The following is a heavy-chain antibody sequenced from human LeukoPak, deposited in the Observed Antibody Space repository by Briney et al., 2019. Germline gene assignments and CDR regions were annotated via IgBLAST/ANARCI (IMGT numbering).Heavy chain of an antibody. V-gene: IGHV4-4*09. J-gene: IGHJ3*02. D-gene: IGHD3-10*01. CDR2: IYTSGST. CDR3: ARLRARGAFDI. CDR1: GGSISSYY. Sequence: SETLSLTCTVSGGSISSYYWSWIRQPPGKGLEWIGYIYTSGSTNYNPSLKSRVTISVDTSKNQFSLKLSSVTAADTAVYYCARLRARGAFDIWGQGTMVTVSS.